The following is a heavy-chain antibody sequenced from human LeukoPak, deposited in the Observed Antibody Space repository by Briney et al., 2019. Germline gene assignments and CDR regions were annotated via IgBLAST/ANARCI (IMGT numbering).Heavy chain of an antibody. D-gene: IGHD4/OR15-4a*01. V-gene: IGHV4-4*02. J-gene: IGHJ4*02. CDR3: ARRAGAYSHPYDY. CDR1: GGSISSRNW. CDR2: IYHSGST. Sequence: SETLSLTCAVSGGSISSRNWWSWVRQPPGKGLEWIGEIYHSGSTNYNPSLKTRVTISVDKSKNQFSLKLSSVTAADTAVYYCARRAGAYSHPYDYWGQGTLVTVSS.